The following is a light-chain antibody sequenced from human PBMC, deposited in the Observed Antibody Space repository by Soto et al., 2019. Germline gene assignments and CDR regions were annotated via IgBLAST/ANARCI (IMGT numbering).Light chain of an antibody. Sequence: DIQMTQSPSSLSASVGDRVTITCRASQSISTFLNWYQHKPGKAPKLLIYATSSLQSGVPSRFSGSGSGTDFTLTISSLQPEDFATYYCQHTYSIPYTFGQGTKLEIK. V-gene: IGKV1-39*01. J-gene: IGKJ2*01. CDR2: ATS. CDR3: QHTYSIPYT. CDR1: QSISTF.